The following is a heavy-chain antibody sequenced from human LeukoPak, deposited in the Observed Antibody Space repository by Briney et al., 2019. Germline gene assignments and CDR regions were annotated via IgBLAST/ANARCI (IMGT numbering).Heavy chain of an antibody. J-gene: IGHJ4*02. V-gene: IGHV3-23*01. CDR3: AKAQGYLDY. Sequence: PGGSLRLSCAAPGFAFSRYGIVWVRQAPGRGLEWVSGISGSGGNTYYGDSVKGRFTISRDNSKNTVYLQMNSLRAEDTAVYYCAKAQGYLDYWGQGTLATVSS. CDR2: ISGSGGNT. CDR1: GFAFSRYG.